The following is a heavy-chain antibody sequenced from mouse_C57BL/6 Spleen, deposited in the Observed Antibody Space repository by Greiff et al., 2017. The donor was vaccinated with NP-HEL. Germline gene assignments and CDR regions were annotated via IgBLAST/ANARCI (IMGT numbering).Heavy chain of an antibody. V-gene: IGHV1-80*01. CDR1: GYAFSSYW. CDR3: ARLGTTGAMDY. J-gene: IGHJ4*01. D-gene: IGHD1-1*01. CDR2: IYPGDGDT. Sequence: VQLQQSGAELVKPGASVKISCKASGYAFSSYWMNWVKQRPGKGLEWIGQIYPGDGDTNYNGKFKGKATLTADKSSSTAYMQLSSLTSEDSAVYCCARLGTTGAMDYWGQGTSVTVSS.